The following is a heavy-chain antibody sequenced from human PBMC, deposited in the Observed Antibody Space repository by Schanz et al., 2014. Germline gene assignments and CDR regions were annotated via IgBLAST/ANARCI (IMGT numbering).Heavy chain of an antibody. CDR1: GGSISSFK. V-gene: IGHV4-59*01. D-gene: IGHD2-8*01. CDR2: IYSSGST. CDR3: AREWSSFDY. Sequence: QVQLQESGPGLVKPSETLSLTCTVSGGSISSFKWSWIRQPPGKGLEYIGYIYSSGSTNYNPSLESRVTMSVDPSKNQVSLKLSSVTAADTAVYYCAREWSSFDYWGQGTLVTVSS. J-gene: IGHJ4*02.